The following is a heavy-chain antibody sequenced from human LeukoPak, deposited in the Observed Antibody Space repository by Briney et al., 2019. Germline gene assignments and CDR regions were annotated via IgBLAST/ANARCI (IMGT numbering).Heavy chain of an antibody. Sequence: PSETLSLTCTVSGGSISSSSYYWGWIRQPPGKGLEWIGSIYYSGSTYYNPSLKSRVTISVDTSKNQFSLKLSSVTAADTAVYYCARAYSYGRRPDAFDIWGQGTMVTVSS. J-gene: IGHJ3*02. CDR3: ARAYSYGRRPDAFDI. CDR1: GGSISSSSYY. CDR2: IYYSGST. D-gene: IGHD5-18*01. V-gene: IGHV4-39*07.